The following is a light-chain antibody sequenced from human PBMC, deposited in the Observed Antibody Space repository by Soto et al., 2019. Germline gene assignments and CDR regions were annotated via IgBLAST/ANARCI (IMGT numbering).Light chain of an antibody. V-gene: IGKV3-11*01. CDR2: DAS. CDR1: QSVSSY. Sequence: EIVLTQSPATLSLSPGERATLSCRASQSVSSYLAWYQQKPGQAPRLLIYDASNRATGIPARFSGSGSGTAFTLTISSLEPEDFAVYYCKQRSNWPPIFTFGPGTKVDIK. J-gene: IGKJ3*01. CDR3: KQRSNWPPIFT.